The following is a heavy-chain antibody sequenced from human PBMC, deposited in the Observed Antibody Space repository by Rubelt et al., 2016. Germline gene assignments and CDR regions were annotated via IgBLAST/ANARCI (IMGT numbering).Heavy chain of an antibody. J-gene: IGHJ4*02. CDR2: VRDSGNP. D-gene: IGHD2-8*02. V-gene: IGHV4-34*01. CDR3: ARRFCSNTGCFTVDY. Sequence: QVQLRQWGAGLLKPSATLSLACAVYGESFSGYYWTWIRQTPGKGLEWIGEVRDSGNPNYNESRTSRVRISGDTAKNQFPLKLTSVTAADTAVYYCARRFCSNTGCFTVDYWGPGNLVTVS. CDR1: GESFSGYY.